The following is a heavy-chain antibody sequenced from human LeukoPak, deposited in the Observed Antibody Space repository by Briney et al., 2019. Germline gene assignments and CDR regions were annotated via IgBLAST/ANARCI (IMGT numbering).Heavy chain of an antibody. D-gene: IGHD3-10*01. J-gene: IGHJ3*02. V-gene: IGHV4-59*01. CDR2: IYYSGST. CDR1: GGSISSYY. CDR3: ARAPLGVNDAFDI. Sequence: SETLSLTCTVSGGSISSYYWSWIRQPPGKGLEWIGYIYYSGSTNYNPSLKSRVTISVDTSKNQFSLKLSSVTAADTAVYYRARAPLGVNDAFDIWGQGTMVTVSS.